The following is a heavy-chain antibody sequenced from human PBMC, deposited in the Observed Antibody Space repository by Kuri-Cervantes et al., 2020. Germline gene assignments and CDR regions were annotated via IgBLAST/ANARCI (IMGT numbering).Heavy chain of an antibody. J-gene: IGHJ5*02. Sequence: SETLSLTCTVSGGSISSSSYYWGWIRQPPGKGLEWIGSIYYSGSTYYNPSLKSRVTISVDTSENQFSLKLSSVTAADTAVYYCASTSMITFGGVIVPYDPWGQGTLVTVSS. CDR1: GGSISSSSYY. CDR2: IYYSGST. D-gene: IGHD3-16*02. V-gene: IGHV4-39*01. CDR3: ASTSMITFGGVIVPYDP.